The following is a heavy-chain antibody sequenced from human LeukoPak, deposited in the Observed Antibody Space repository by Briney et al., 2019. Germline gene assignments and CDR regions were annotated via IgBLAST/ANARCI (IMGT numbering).Heavy chain of an antibody. V-gene: IGHV3-48*03. CDR1: GFTFSSYE. Sequence: GGSLRLSCAASGFTFSSYEMNWVRQAPGKGLEWVSYISSSGSTIHYADSVKGRFTISRDNAKNSLYLQMNSLRAEDTAVYYCAREGYDFWSGYYTHYYGMDVWGQGTTVTVSS. CDR2: ISSSGSTI. J-gene: IGHJ6*02. CDR3: AREGYDFWSGYYTHYYGMDV. D-gene: IGHD3-3*01.